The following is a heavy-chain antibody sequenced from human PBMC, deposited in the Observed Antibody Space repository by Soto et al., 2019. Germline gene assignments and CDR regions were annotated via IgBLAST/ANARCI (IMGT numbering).Heavy chain of an antibody. CDR3: ARGDSTGSPRGWFDP. Sequence: QVQLVQSVTEVKKPGASVQVSCKASGYSFTSYGINWVRQAPGQGLEWMGWISTYNGDTNYAQKFQGRVTMTTDTSTTTAYMELRRLTSVDTAVYFCARGDSTGSPRGWFDPWGQGTVVTVSS. CDR2: ISTYNGDT. J-gene: IGHJ5*02. V-gene: IGHV1-18*04. CDR1: GYSFTSYG. D-gene: IGHD6-19*01.